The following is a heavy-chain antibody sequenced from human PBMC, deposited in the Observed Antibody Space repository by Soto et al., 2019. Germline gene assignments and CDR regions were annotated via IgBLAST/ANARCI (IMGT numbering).Heavy chain of an antibody. CDR2: IYHSGST. V-gene: IGHV4-30-2*03. CDR1: GGSISSGGYS. Sequence: SETLSPTRAASGGSISSGGYSWGWIRQPPGKGLEWIGYIYHSGSTYYNPSLKSRVTISVDTSKNQFSLKLSSVTAADTAVYYCARHALAAAGTAYFDYWGQGTLVTVSS. CDR3: ARHALAAAGTAYFDY. D-gene: IGHD6-13*01. J-gene: IGHJ4*02.